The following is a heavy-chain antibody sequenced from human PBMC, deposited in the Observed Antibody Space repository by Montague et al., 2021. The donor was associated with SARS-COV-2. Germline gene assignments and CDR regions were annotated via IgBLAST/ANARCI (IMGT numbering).Heavy chain of an antibody. Sequence: SQTLSLTCAVYGGSFSDYFWTWIRQPPGKGLEWIGEINHRGPSNYNPSLKSRVSISVDTSKNQFSLYLGSVTAADTAVYYCARGRQHFNMIVVVMTGGEYYFDYWGQGTLVTVSS. D-gene: IGHD3-22*01. CDR3: ARGRQHFNMIVVVMTGGEYYFDY. CDR2: INHRGPS. V-gene: IGHV4-34*01. CDR1: GGSFSDYF. J-gene: IGHJ4*02.